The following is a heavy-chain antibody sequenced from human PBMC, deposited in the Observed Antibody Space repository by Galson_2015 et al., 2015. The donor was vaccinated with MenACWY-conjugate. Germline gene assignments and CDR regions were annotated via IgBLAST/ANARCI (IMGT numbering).Heavy chain of an antibody. J-gene: IGHJ4*02. CDR3: AREVMFSRNFYAIDY. CDR2: TYFKSKWYN. V-gene: IGHV6-1*01. Sequence: CAISGDSVSSNNAAWNWIRQSPSRGLEWLGRTYFKSKWYNDYAASVKSRLTINPDTSKNLISLQLNSVTPGDTAVYYCAREVMFSRNFYAIDYWGQGTRVTVSS. D-gene: IGHD3-10*02. CDR1: GDSVSSNNAA.